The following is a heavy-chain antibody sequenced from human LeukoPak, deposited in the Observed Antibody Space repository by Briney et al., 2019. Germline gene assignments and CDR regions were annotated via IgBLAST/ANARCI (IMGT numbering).Heavy chain of an antibody. D-gene: IGHD5-18*01. CDR3: ARVPTWIQRGYFEY. CDR2: INPNSGGT. J-gene: IGHJ4*02. CDR1: GYTFTGYY. Sequence: GASVKVSCKASGYTFTGYYMHWVRQAPGQGLEWMGWINPNSGGTNYAQKFQGRVTMTRDTSISTAYMELSRLRSDDTAVYYCARVPTWIQRGYFEYWGQGTLVTVSS. V-gene: IGHV1-2*02.